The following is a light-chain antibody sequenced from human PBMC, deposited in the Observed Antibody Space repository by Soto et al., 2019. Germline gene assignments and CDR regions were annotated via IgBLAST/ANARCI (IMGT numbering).Light chain of an antibody. V-gene: IGKV1-5*01. Sequence: IPMTQSPSTLSASVGDRVIITCRASQSISNWLAWYQQKPGKAPKFLIYDASSLESGVPSRFSGSGSGTEFTLTISSLQPDDFATYYCQQYYSYSTTFGPGTKVDIK. CDR3: QQYYSYSTT. J-gene: IGKJ3*01. CDR1: QSISNW. CDR2: DAS.